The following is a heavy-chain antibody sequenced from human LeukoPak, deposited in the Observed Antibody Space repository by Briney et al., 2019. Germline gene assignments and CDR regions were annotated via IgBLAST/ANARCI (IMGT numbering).Heavy chain of an antibody. V-gene: IGHV3-74*01. CDR1: GLTFGNSW. D-gene: IGHD5-12*01. CDR3: ARDLGLRGST. CDR2: MYGDMRDI. J-gene: IGHJ5*02. Sequence: GGSLRLSCEASGLTFGNSWMHWVRPIPGKGLVWVSRMYGDMRDISYADSVKGRFTISRDNAKNTVYLQMNSLRGEDTAVYYCARDLGLRGSTWGQGTLVTVSS.